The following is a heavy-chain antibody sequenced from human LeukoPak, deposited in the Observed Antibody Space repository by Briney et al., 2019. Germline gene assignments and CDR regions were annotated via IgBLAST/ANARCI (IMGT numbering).Heavy chain of an antibody. D-gene: IGHD2-8*01. CDR3: AKGHCTNGTCWLD. J-gene: IGHJ4*02. V-gene: IGHV3-53*01. CDR1: GFTVSSTY. Sequence: PGGSLRLSCAASGFTVSSTYMSWVRQAPGKGLEWVSIIYSAGSTYYADSVKGRFTISRDNSKNTLYLQMNSLRAEDTAVYYCAKGHCTNGTCWLDWGQGTLVTVSS. CDR2: IYSAGST.